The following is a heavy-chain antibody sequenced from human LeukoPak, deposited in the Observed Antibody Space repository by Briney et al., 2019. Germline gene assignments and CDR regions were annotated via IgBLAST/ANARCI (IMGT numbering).Heavy chain of an antibody. CDR1: GFTFSNAW. CDR2: IKTKTDGGTT. D-gene: IGHD1-1*01. V-gene: IGHV3-15*01. J-gene: IGHJ4*02. CDR3: LTGRATTGWN. Sequence: KAGGSLRLSCAASGFTFSNAWMSWVRQAPGKGLEWVGRIKTKTDGGTTDYAAPVKDRFTISRDDSQKTVYLQMHSLKTEDTAVYYCLTGRATTGWNWGQGTLVTVSS.